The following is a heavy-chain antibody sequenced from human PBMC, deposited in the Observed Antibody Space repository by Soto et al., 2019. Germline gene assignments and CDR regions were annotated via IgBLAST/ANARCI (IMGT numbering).Heavy chain of an antibody. CDR2: INPSGGST. V-gene: IGHV1-46*01. J-gene: IGHJ3*02. CDR3: ARKDCSSTSCYAFDI. D-gene: IGHD2-2*01. Sequence: ASVKVSCKASGYTFTSYYMHWVRQAPGQGLEWMGIINPSGGSTSYAQKFQGRVTMTRDTSTSTVYMELSSLRSEDTAVYYCARKDCSSTSCYAFDIWGQGTMVTVSS. CDR1: GYTFTSYY.